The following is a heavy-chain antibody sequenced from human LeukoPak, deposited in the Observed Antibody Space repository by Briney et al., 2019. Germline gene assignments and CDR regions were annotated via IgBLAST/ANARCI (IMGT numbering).Heavy chain of an antibody. D-gene: IGHD3-10*01. J-gene: IGHJ5*02. CDR2: INYSGST. CDR3: ARYGSGSTWFDP. CDR1: RGSLSRDIYQ. Sequence: SWTVSLTLIVSRGSLSRDIYQWSWIRQPPGKGLEWIGYINYSGSTYYNPSLKSRVTISVDTSKNHFSLKLSSVTAADTAVYYCARYGSGSTWFDPWGQGTLVTASS. V-gene: IGHV4-30-4*01.